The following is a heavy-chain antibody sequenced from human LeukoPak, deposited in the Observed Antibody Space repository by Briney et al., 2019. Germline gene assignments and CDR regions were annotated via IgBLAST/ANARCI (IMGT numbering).Heavy chain of an antibody. CDR1: GVTFSIYS. Sequence: GGSLRLSCAASGVTFSIYSMNWVRQAPGKGLEWISYITSSSGTIYYTDSVKGRFTISRDNAKNSLYLQMSSLRAEDTAVYYCARVAPGHDIGRGYFDYWGQGTLVTVSS. CDR2: ITSSSGTI. CDR3: ARVAPGHDIGRGYFDY. V-gene: IGHV3-48*01. D-gene: IGHD2-21*01. J-gene: IGHJ4*02.